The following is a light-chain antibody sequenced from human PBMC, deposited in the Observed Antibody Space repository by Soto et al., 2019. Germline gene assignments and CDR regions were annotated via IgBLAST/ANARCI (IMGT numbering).Light chain of an antibody. CDR1: PSVTNY. Sequence: EIVLTQSPATLSLSPWERATLSCMASPSVTNYLAWYQQKPGQAPRLLIYGAFNRATGIPARFSGSGSGTDFTLTISSLEPEDFAVYYCQQRNIWPPVTFGQGTRLEI. CDR2: GAF. V-gene: IGKV3-11*01. CDR3: QQRNIWPPVT. J-gene: IGKJ5*01.